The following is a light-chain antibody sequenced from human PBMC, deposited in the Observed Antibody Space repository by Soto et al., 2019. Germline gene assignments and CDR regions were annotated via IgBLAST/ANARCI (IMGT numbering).Light chain of an antibody. V-gene: IGKV3-15*01. Sequence: EVVMTQSPAPLSVFPGERVTLSCRASQSVSTSLAWYQQKPGQAPRLLIYSASTRATGIPARFSGSGSGTEFTLTISSLESEDFAVYYCQQYIHGYTFGQGTELEIK. CDR2: SAS. CDR1: QSVSTS. J-gene: IGKJ2*01. CDR3: QQYIHGYT.